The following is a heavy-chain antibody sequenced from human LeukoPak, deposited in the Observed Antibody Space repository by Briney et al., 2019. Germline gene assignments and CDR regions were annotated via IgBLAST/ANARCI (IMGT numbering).Heavy chain of an antibody. Sequence: GGSLRLSCAASGFTFSSYAMSWVRQAPGKGLEWVSAISGSGGSIYYADSVKGRFTISRDNSKNTLYLQMNSLRAEDTAVYYCAKDGVYYDYVWGSYRPFPFDYWGQGTLVTVSS. CDR1: GFTFSSYA. CDR2: ISGSGGSI. J-gene: IGHJ4*02. D-gene: IGHD3-16*02. V-gene: IGHV3-23*01. CDR3: AKDGVYYDYVWGSYRPFPFDY.